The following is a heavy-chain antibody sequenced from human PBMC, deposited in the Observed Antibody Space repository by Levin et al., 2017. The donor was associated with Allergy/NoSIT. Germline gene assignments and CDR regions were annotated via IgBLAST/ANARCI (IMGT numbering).Heavy chain of an antibody. CDR2: IRSKANSYAT. V-gene: IGHV3-73*01. D-gene: IGHD4-17*01. Sequence: GGSLRLSCAASGFTFSGSAMHWVRQASGKGLEWVGRIRSKANSYATAYAASVKGRFTISRDDSKNTAYLQMNSLKTEDTAVYYCTSGDYGDYDYYYYMDVWGKGPRSPSP. CDR3: TSGDYGDYDYYYYMDV. CDR1: GFTFSGSA. J-gene: IGHJ6*03.